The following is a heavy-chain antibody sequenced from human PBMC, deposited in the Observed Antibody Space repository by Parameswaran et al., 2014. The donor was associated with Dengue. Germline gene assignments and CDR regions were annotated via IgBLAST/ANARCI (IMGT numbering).Heavy chain of an antibody. D-gene: IGHD3-9*01. J-gene: IGHJ3*02. CDR2: INPNSGGT. V-gene: IGHV1-18*01. Sequence: SWVRQAPGQGLEWMGWINPNSGGTNYAQKLQGRVTMTTDTSTSTAYMELRSLRSDDTAVYYCARGRYDILTGYYDDYAFDIWGQGTMVTVSS. CDR3: ARGRYDILTGYYDDYAFDI.